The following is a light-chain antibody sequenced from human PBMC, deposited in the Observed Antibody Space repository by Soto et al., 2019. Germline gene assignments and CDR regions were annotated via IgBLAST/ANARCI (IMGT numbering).Light chain of an antibody. CDR3: QLTYSMPRPT. J-gene: IGKJ2*01. Sequence: DIQMTQSPSSLSASVGDRVNITCRASQSISSYLNWYQQRPGRVPKVLIYATSTLQTGVPSRFSGSGSGTDFTLTISSLQPEDVATYYCQLTYSMPRPTFGQGTKLEIK. CDR2: ATS. CDR1: QSISSY. V-gene: IGKV1-39*01.